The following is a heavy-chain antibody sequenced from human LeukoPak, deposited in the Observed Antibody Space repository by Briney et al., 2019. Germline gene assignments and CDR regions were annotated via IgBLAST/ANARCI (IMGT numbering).Heavy chain of an antibody. D-gene: IGHD5-12*01. CDR3: ARKFEGYRLDY. Sequence: ASVKVSCKASGYTFTSHYMHWVRQAPGQGLEWMGIINPSDGSTGNAQKFQGRVTMTRDTSTSTVYMELSSLRSEDSAVYYCARKFEGYRLDYWGQGTLLTVSS. CDR2: INPSDGST. J-gene: IGHJ4*02. CDR1: GYTFTSHY. V-gene: IGHV1-46*01.